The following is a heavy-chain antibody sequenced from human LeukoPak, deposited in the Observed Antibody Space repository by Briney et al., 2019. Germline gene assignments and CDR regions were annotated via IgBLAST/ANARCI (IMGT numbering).Heavy chain of an antibody. D-gene: IGHD3-3*01. CDR2: IFYSGST. J-gene: IGHJ4*02. V-gene: IGHV4-39*07. CDR1: NGSISSSSYY. CDR3: ARGTCDFWSGYYIRGVFDY. Sequence: SETLSLTCTVSNGSISSSSYYWGWIRQPPGKGLEWVGSIFYSGSTYYNPSLKSRVTISVDTSKNQFSLKLSSVTAADTAVYYCARGTCDFWSGYYIRGVFDYWGQGTLVTVSS.